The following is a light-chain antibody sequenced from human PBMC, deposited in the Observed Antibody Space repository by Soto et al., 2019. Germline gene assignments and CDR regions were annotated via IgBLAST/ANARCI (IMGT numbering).Light chain of an antibody. V-gene: IGLV2-8*01. CDR1: SSDVGGYNY. CDR3: SSFAGTNNFGV. J-gene: IGLJ1*01. Sequence: QSALTQPPSASGSPGQSVTISCTGTSSDVGGYNYVSWYQHHPGKAPKLMIYEVNNRPSGVPNRFSGSKSGNTASLTVSGRQAEDEADYYCSSFAGTNNFGVFGTGTKLTVL. CDR2: EVN.